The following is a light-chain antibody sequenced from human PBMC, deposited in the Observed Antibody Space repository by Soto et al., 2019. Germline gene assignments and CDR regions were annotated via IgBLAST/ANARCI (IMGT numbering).Light chain of an antibody. V-gene: IGKV3D-20*01. CDR2: DAS. CDR3: QQYGSSPWT. CDR1: QGVSSSF. Sequence: EIVLTQSPATLSLSPGERATRSCGASQGVSSSFLAWYQQKPGLAPRLLIYDASTRATGIPDRFSGSGSGTDFTLTISRLEPEDFAVYYCQQYGSSPWTFGHGTKVNIK. J-gene: IGKJ1*01.